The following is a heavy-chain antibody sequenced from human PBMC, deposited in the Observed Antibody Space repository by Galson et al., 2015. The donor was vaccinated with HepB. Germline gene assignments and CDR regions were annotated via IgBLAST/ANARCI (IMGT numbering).Heavy chain of an antibody. CDR3: RGYGNSWSNWFDP. D-gene: IGHD6-13*01. Sequence: SETLSLTCAVYGGSFSGYYWSWIRQPPGKGLEWIGEINHSGSTNYNPSLKSRVTISVDTSKNQFSLKLSSVTAADTAVFYCRGYGNSWSNWFDPWGQGTLVTVSS. CDR1: GGSFSGYY. CDR2: INHSGST. J-gene: IGHJ5*02. V-gene: IGHV4-34*01.